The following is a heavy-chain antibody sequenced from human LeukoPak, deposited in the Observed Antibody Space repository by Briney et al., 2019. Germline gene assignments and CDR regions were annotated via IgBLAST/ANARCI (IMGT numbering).Heavy chain of an antibody. CDR3: ARGRALYSYGTYYYYGMDV. V-gene: IGHV1-8*01. Sequence: ASVKVSCKASGYTFTSYDINWVRQATGQGLEWMGWMNPNSGNTGYAQKFQGRVTMTRNTSISTAYMELSSLRSEDTAVYYCARGRALYSYGTYYYYGMDVWGQGTTVTVSS. D-gene: IGHD5-18*01. CDR2: MNPNSGNT. CDR1: GYTFTSYD. J-gene: IGHJ6*02.